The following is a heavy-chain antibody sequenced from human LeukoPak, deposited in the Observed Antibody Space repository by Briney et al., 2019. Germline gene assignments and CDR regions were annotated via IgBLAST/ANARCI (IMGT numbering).Heavy chain of an antibody. CDR1: GFTFGDYA. CDR3: TRDQTPYY. CDR2: IRSKVYGGTP. J-gene: IGHJ4*02. Sequence: GGSLRLACTASGFTFGDYAMTWVRQAPGKGLEWVGFIRSKVYGGTPEYAASVKGRFTISRDDSKGIAYLQMNSLKTEDTAVYYCTRDQTPYYWGQGTLVTVSS. V-gene: IGHV3-49*04.